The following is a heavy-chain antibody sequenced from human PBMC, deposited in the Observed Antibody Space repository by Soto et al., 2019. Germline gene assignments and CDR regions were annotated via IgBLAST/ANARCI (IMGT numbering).Heavy chain of an antibody. J-gene: IGHJ4*02. CDR1: GFTVSSNY. V-gene: IGHV3-53*04. Sequence: EVQLMESGGGLVQPGGSLRLSCAASGFTVSSNYMSWVRQAPGKGLEWVSVIYSGGSTYYADSVKGRFTISRHNSKNTLYLQMNSLRAEDTAVYYCARHCSSTSCYAGEGDYWGQGTLVTVSS. D-gene: IGHD2-2*01. CDR3: ARHCSSTSCYAGEGDY. CDR2: IYSGGST.